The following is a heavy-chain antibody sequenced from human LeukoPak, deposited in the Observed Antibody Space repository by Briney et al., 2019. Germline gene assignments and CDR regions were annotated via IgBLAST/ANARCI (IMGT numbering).Heavy chain of an antibody. CDR3: AREFGTSCCNYFDC. V-gene: IGHV3-66*01. CDR2: IHSGGDT. CDR1: GFTVSNNY. D-gene: IGHD2-2*01. J-gene: IGHJ4*02. Sequence: GGSLRLSCAASGFTVSNNYMSWVRQAPGKGLEWVSVIHSGGDTYYADSVKGRFTIFRDNSKSTLFLQMNSLRVEDTAVYYCAREFGTSCCNYFDCWGQGTLVSVSS.